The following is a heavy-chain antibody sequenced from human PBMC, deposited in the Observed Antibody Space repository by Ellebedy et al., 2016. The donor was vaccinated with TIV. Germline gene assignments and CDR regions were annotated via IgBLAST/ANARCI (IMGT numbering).Heavy chain of an antibody. J-gene: IGHJ6*02. V-gene: IGHV1-18*04. Sequence: AASVKVSCKASGYTFTSYGISWVRQPPGQGLEWMGWISPYNGNTNHDQKFRGRASMTTDASTNTVHLELMSLKFDDTAVYYCGRELGMGRGAMDVWGQGTTVTVSS. CDR1: GYTFTSYG. D-gene: IGHD7-27*01. CDR3: GRELGMGRGAMDV. CDR2: ISPYNGNT.